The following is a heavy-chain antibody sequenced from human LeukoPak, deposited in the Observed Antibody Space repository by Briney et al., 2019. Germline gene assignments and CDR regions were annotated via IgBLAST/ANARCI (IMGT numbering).Heavy chain of an antibody. CDR1: GYSFTSYW. D-gene: IGHD6-6*01. CDR3: ARRGSSSSSGLDY. J-gene: IGHJ4*02. V-gene: IGHV5-51*01. CDR2: IYPGDSGT. Sequence: AAALQISCKGSGYSFTSYWIGWVRQLPAEGLLWMGIIYPGDSGTSYSPSFQGQVTISADKSNSTAYLQWSSLKAADTAMYYCARRGSSSSSGLDYWGQGTLVTVSS.